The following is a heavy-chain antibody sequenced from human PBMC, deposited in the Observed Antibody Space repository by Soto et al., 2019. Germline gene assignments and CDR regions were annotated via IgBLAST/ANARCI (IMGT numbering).Heavy chain of an antibody. V-gene: IGHV3-23*04. J-gene: IGHJ4*02. Sequence: EVQLVESGGGLVQPGGSLRLSCAASGFTFSSYAMSWVRQAPGKGLEWVSAISGSGGSTYYADSVKGRFTISRDNSKNTLYLQMNSLRAEDTAVYYCAKGGYYDFWSGYCYFDYWGQGTLVTVSS. D-gene: IGHD3-3*01. CDR1: GFTFSSYA. CDR3: AKGGYYDFWSGYCYFDY. CDR2: ISGSGGST.